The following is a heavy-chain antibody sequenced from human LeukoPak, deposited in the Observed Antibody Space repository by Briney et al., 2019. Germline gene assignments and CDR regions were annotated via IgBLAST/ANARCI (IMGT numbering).Heavy chain of an antibody. CDR1: GYTFTSYW. CDR2: IYPSDSDT. Sequence: GESLKISCKASGYTFTSYWIGWVRQMPGKGPEWMWLIYPSDSDTRYSPSFQCKVTISADKSISTAYLQWSSLKASDTAMYYCARGGSGWSFYSWGQGTLVTVSS. CDR3: ARGGSGWSFYS. J-gene: IGHJ5*01. V-gene: IGHV5-51*01. D-gene: IGHD6-19*01.